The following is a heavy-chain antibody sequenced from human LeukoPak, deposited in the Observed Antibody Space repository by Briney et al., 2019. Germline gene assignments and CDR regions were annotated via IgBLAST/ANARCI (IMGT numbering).Heavy chain of an antibody. CDR1: GFTFDDYA. J-gene: IGHJ4*02. CDR2: ISWNSGSI. V-gene: IGHV3-9*01. Sequence: GGSLRLSCAASGFTFDDYAMHWVRQAPGKGLEWVSGISWNSGSIGYADSVKGRFTISRDNAKNSLYLQMNSLRAGDTALYYCAKDIGSGPFDYWGQGTLVTVSS. CDR3: AKDIGSGPFDY. D-gene: IGHD2-15*01.